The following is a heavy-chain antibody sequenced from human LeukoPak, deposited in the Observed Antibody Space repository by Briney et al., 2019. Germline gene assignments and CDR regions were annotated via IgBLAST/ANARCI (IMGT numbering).Heavy chain of an antibody. CDR3: ARLETSVTEHNWFDP. CDR2: IGGSNYYRGST. CDR1: GASISSSAYY. D-gene: IGHD2-21*02. V-gene: IGHV4-39*01. J-gene: IGHJ5*02. Sequence: SETLSLTCTVSGASISSSAYYWGWIRQPPGKGLEWIGSIGGSNYYRGSTYYNPSLKRRVTIHADTSKDQFSLKLSSVTAADTAVYYCARLETSVTEHNWFDPWGQGTLVTVSS.